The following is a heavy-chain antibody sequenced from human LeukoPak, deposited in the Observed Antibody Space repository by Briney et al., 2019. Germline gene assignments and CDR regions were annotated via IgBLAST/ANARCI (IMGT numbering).Heavy chain of an antibody. CDR2: IWSDGINT. CDR3: ARSTYSSSSYYFDY. D-gene: IGHD6-13*01. CDR1: GFTFSNYG. V-gene: IGHV3-33*01. Sequence: GRSLRLSCAASGFTFSNYGIHWVRQAPGKGLEWVAVIWSDGINTYYVDSVKGRFTISRDNSKNTLYLQMNSRRADDTAVYYCARSTYSSSSYYFDYWGQGSLVTVSS. J-gene: IGHJ4*02.